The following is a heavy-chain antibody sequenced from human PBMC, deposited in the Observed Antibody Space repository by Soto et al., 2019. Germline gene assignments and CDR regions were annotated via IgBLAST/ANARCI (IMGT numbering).Heavy chain of an antibody. CDR1: GGSVSSGNW. V-gene: IGHV4-4*02. D-gene: IGHD1-26*01. CDR2: IYHSGST. Sequence: QVQLQESGPGLVKPSGTLSLTCAVSGGSVSSGNWWRWLLQHPAKELEWSGGIYHSGSTNYNPSLKSRLTTTVDNSKNQFALKLRYVTAADTAVYYCAILGGSSDGGLSDYLGQGTRVTVTS. CDR3: AILGGSSDGGLSDY. J-gene: IGHJ4*02.